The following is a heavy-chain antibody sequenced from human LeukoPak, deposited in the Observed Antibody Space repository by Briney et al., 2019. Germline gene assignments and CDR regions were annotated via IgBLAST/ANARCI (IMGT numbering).Heavy chain of an antibody. D-gene: IGHD2-2*01. J-gene: IGHJ6*02. V-gene: IGHV3-30*18. Sequence: GGSLRLSCAASGSTFSSYGMHWVRQAPGKGLEWVAVISYDGSNKYYADSVKGRFTISRDNSKNTLYLQMNSLRAEDTAVYYCAKDSSYAQQDYYGMDVWGQGTTVTVSS. CDR3: AKDSSYAQQDYYGMDV. CDR2: ISYDGSNK. CDR1: GSTFSSYG.